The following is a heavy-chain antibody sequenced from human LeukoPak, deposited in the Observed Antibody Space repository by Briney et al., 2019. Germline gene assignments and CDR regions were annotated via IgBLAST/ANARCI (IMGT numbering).Heavy chain of an antibody. CDR1: GYTFTSYD. CDR2: MNPNSGNT. Sequence: GASVKVSCKASGYTFTSYDINWVRQATGQGLEWMGWMNPNSGNTGYAQKFQGRVTMTRNTSISTAYMELSRLKYDDTAMYYCSIYEVWGQGTMVTISS. CDR3: SIYEV. V-gene: IGHV1-8*01. D-gene: IGHD3-3*01. J-gene: IGHJ3*01.